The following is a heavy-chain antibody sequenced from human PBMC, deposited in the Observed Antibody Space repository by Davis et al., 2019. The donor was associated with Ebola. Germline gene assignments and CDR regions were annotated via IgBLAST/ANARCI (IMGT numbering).Heavy chain of an antibody. D-gene: IGHD6-19*01. CDR2: ITYSGST. Sequence: PSETLSLTCTVSGDSVSSSSYYWGWIRQPPGKGLEWIAGITYSGSTYYNPSLKSRVTISIDTSKNHLSLEVRSVTAADAAVYYCARPYGSGGDYHFEDWGQGTLVTVSS. CDR3: ARPYGSGGDYHFED. V-gene: IGHV4-39*02. J-gene: IGHJ4*02. CDR1: GDSVSSSSYY.